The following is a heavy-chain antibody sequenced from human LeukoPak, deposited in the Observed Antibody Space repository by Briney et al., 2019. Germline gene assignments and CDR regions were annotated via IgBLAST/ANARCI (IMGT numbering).Heavy chain of an antibody. Sequence: SETLSLTCAVYGGSFSGYYWSWIRQPPGKGLEWIGEINHSGSTNYNPSLKSRVTISVDTSKNQFSLKLSSVTAADTAVYYCARGGGGYGSGTPHYYYGMDVWGKGTTVTVSS. J-gene: IGHJ6*04. CDR3: ARGGGGYGSGTPHYYYGMDV. V-gene: IGHV4-34*01. CDR2: INHSGST. D-gene: IGHD3-10*01. CDR1: GGSFSGYY.